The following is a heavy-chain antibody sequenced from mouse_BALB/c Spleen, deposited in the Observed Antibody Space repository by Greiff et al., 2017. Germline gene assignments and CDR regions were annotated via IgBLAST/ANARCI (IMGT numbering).Heavy chain of an antibody. Sequence: EVQGVESGGGLVKPGGSLKLSCAASGFAFSSYDMSWVRQTPEKRLEWVAYISSGGGSTYYPDTVKGRFTISRDNAKNTLYLQMSSLKSEDTAMYYCARDDRSLWYFDVWGAGTTVTVSS. CDR1: GFAFSSYD. J-gene: IGHJ1*01. CDR2: ISSGGGST. V-gene: IGHV5-12-1*01. CDR3: ARDDRSLWYFDV.